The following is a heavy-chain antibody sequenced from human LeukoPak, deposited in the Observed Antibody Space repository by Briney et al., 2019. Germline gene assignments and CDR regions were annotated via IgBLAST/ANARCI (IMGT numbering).Heavy chain of an antibody. CDR1: GFTFSSYA. V-gene: IGHV3-23*01. CDR2: ISSTGGRT. Sequence: GGSLRLSCAASGFTFSSYAMSWVRQAPGKGLEWVSAISSTGGRTYYADSVKGRFTISRDNSRNTVYLQMNSLRAEDTAVYYCARGGRYYDSSGYYYDYYYYMDVWGKGTTVTVSS. D-gene: IGHD3-22*01. CDR3: ARGGRYYDSSGYYYDYYYYMDV. J-gene: IGHJ6*03.